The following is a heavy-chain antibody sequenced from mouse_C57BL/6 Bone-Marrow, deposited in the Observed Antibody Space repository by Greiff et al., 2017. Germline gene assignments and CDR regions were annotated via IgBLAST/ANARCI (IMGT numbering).Heavy chain of an antibody. CDR3: TIVESYYAMDY. CDR2: IDPENGDT. V-gene: IGHV14-4*01. D-gene: IGHD1-1*01. CDR1: GFNIKDDY. J-gene: IGHJ4*01. Sequence: EVQLQQSGAELVRPGASVKLSCTASGFNIKDDYMHWVKQRPEQGLEWIGWIDPENGDTEYASKFQGKATITADTSSNTAYLQLSSLTSEDTAVYYCTIVESYYAMDYWGQGTSVTVSS.